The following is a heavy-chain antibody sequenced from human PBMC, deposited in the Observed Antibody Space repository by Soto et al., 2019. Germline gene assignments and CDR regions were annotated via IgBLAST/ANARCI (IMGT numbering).Heavy chain of an antibody. J-gene: IGHJ4*02. D-gene: IGHD2-21*02. CDR3: ARGPSCGGDCYLFDY. V-gene: IGHV1-46*01. CDR1: GYTFTSYY. Sequence: SGYTFTSYYIHWVRQAPGQGLEWVAMINPGGGRTNYAQMFQGRVTLTRDTSTGTVDMELSSLTSDDTAVYYCARGPSCGGDCYLFDYWGQGSPVTVSS. CDR2: INPGGGRT.